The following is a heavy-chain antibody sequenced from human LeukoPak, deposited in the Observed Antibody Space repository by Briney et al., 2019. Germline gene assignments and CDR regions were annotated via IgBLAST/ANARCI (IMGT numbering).Heavy chain of an antibody. CDR3: ARDTVGATDY. V-gene: IGHV3-7*01. J-gene: IGHJ4*02. CDR2: IEQDGSEK. Sequence: AGGSLRLSCAASGFTFSSSWMSWVRQAPGKGLEWVTNIEQDGSEKYYVDSVKGRFTISRDNAKKSLYLQMNSLRAEDTALYYCARDTVGATDYWGQGTLVTVSS. CDR1: GFTFSSSW. D-gene: IGHD1-26*01.